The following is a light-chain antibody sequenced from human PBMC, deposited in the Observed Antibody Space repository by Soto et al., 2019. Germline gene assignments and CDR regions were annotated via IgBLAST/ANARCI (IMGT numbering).Light chain of an antibody. CDR1: QSVSSN. CDR3: EQYHEWPLT. CDR2: DAS. Sequence: ETVMTQSPGTLSVSPGERATLSCRASQSVSSNLAWYQQKPGQAPRLLIYDASARATGIPARFSGSGSGTEFTLNISSLQSEDFAVYYCEQYHEWPLTFGGGTEVEIK. V-gene: IGKV3D-15*01. J-gene: IGKJ4*01.